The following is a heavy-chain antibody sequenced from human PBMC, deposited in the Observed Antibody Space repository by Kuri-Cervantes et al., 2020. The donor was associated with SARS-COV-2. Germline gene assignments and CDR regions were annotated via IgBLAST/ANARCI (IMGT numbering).Heavy chain of an antibody. D-gene: IGHD3-3*01. Sequence: GESLKISCAAPGFTFSSYSMNWVRQAPGKGLEWVSYISSSSSTIYYADSVKGRFTISRDNAKNSLYLQMNSLRAEDTAVYYCARDRSRITIFGVVTRYGMDVWGQGTTVTVSS. CDR2: ISSSSSTI. V-gene: IGHV3-48*01. CDR3: ARDRSRITIFGVVTRYGMDV. CDR1: GFTFSSYS. J-gene: IGHJ6*02.